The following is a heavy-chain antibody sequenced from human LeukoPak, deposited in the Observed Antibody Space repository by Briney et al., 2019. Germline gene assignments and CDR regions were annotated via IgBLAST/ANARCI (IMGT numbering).Heavy chain of an antibody. CDR3: AKHHDIVVVPAATGGSYFDY. J-gene: IGHJ4*02. D-gene: IGHD2-2*01. CDR2: ISGSGGST. CDR1: GFTFSSYA. V-gene: IGHV3-23*01. Sequence: PGGSLRLSCAASGFTFSSYAMSWVRQAPGKGLEWVSAISGSGGSTYYADSVKGRFTISRDNSKNTLYLQMNSLRAEDTAVYCCAKHHDIVVVPAATGGSYFDYWGQGTLVTVSS.